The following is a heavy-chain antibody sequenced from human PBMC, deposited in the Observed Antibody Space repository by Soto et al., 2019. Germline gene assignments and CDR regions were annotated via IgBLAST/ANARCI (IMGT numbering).Heavy chain of an antibody. CDR1: GGSISSYY. CDR3: TRHYDFAYYYGIDAFDI. Sequence: SETLSLTCTVSGGSISSYYWSWIRQPPGKGLEWIGYIYYSGSTNYNPSLKSRVTISVDTSKNQFSLKLSSVTAADTAVYYCTRHYDFAYYYGIDAFDIWGQGTMVTVSS. D-gene: IGHD3-10*01. V-gene: IGHV4-59*01. CDR2: IYYSGST. J-gene: IGHJ3*02.